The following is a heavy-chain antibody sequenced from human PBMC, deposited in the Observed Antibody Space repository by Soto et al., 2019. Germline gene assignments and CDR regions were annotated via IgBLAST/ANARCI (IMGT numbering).Heavy chain of an antibody. J-gene: IGHJ5*02. V-gene: IGHV4-59*01. CDR3: AREYDRPGDWFDP. Sequence: SETLSLTCTVSGGSISSYYWSWIRQPPGKGLEWIGYIYYSGSTNYNPSLKSRVTISVETSKNQFSLKLSSVTAADTAVYYCAREYDRPGDWFDPWGQGTLVTVSS. CDR2: IYYSGST. CDR1: GGSISSYY. D-gene: IGHD7-27*01.